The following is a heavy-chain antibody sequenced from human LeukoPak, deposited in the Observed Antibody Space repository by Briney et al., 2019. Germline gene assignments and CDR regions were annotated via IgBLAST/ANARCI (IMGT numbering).Heavy chain of an antibody. CDR2: ISGSADKT. J-gene: IGHJ4*02. D-gene: IGHD5-18*01. Sequence: GGSLRLSCAASGFTFINYVMNWVRQAPGKGLEWVSSISGSADKTYDADSVKGRFTISRDNSKNTLSLQMNSLRAEDTAVYYCATRGYTYGTDYWGQGTLVTVSS. V-gene: IGHV3-23*01. CDR3: ATRGYTYGTDY. CDR1: GFTFINYV.